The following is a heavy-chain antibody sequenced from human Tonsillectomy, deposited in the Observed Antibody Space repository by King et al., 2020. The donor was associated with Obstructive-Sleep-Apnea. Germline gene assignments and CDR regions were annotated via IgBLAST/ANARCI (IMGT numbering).Heavy chain of an antibody. J-gene: IGHJ4*02. V-gene: IGHV3-30-3*01. CDR2: ISYGGNNK. CDR1: GFTFSSFA. Sequence: VQLVESGGGVVQPGRSLRLSCAASGFTFSSFAMHWVRQAPGKGLEWVGIISYGGNNKFNADSVKGRFSIFRDNSRNTLHLQMNSLRPEETAVYYCAREVHGGFDYWGQGTLVTVSS. D-gene: IGHD3-10*01. CDR3: AREVHGGFDY.